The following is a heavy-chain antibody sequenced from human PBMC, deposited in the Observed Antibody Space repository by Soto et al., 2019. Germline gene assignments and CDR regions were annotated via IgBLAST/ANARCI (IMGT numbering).Heavy chain of an antibody. CDR2: IYWDDDK. V-gene: IGHV2-5*02. Sequence: QITLKESGPTLVKPTQTLTLTCTFSGFSLSTIGVGVGWIRQPPGKALEWLALIYWDDDKRYSPSLKSRLTVTKDTSKNQVVLTMTNMDPVDTATYYCVQSRWGGDCLQSYSSHSYYGLDVWGQGTTVTVSS. CDR3: VQSRWGGDCLQSYSSHSYYGLDV. D-gene: IGHD2-21*02. CDR1: GFSLSTIGVG. J-gene: IGHJ6*02.